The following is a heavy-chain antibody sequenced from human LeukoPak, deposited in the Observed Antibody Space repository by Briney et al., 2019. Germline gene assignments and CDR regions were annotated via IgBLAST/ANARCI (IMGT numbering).Heavy chain of an antibody. CDR2: IYYSGST. J-gene: IGHJ4*02. CDR3: ARAEGSGSPYYFDY. V-gene: IGHV4-39*07. Sequence: SETLSLTCTVSGGSISSSSYYWGWIRQPPGKGLEWIGSIYYSGSTYYNPSLKSRVTISVDTSKNQFSLKLSSVTAADTAVYYCARAEGSGSPYYFDYWGQGTLVTVSS. D-gene: IGHD3-10*01. CDR1: GGSISSSSYY.